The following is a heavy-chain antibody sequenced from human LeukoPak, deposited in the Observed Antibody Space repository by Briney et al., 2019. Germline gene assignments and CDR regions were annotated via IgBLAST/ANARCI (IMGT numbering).Heavy chain of an antibody. CDR2: INPSGGSA. Sequence: ASVKVSCKASGYTFINYYMHWVRQAPGQGLEWMGIINPSGGSATYAQKIQGRVTMTRDTSISTAYMELSRLRSDDTAVYYCARVLSNQVPGLDYWGQGTLVTVSS. CDR1: GYTFINYY. CDR3: ARVLSNQVPGLDY. D-gene: IGHD2/OR15-2a*01. J-gene: IGHJ4*02. V-gene: IGHV1-46*01.